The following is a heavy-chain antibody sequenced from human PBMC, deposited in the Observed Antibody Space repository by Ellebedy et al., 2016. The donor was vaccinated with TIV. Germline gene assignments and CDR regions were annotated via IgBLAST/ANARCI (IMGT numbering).Heavy chain of an antibody. D-gene: IGHD2-15*01. V-gene: IGHV1-46*01. CDR2: INPSGGST. CDR3: AREGPSYIVVVVAATPTVGDY. J-gene: IGHJ4*02. CDR1: GYTFTSYY. Sequence: ASVKVSCXASGYTFTSYYMHWVRQAPGQGLEWMGIINPSGGSTSYAQKFQGRVTMTRDTSTSTAYMELSSLRSEDTAVYYCAREGPSYIVVVVAATPTVGDYWGQGTLVTVSS.